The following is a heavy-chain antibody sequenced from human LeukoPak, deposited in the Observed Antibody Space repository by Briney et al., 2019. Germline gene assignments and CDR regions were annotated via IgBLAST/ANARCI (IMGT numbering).Heavy chain of an antibody. V-gene: IGHV3-48*04. CDR2: ISSSGATI. CDR1: GFTFGSYT. D-gene: IGHD3-22*01. J-gene: IGHJ6*02. CDR3: VRDDSGGNYYNGMDV. Sequence: GGSLRLSCAASGFTFGSYTMNWVRQAPGKGLEWLSYISSSGATIYYADSVKGRFTISRDNAKNSLNLQMNSLRAEDTAVYYCVRDDSGGNYYNGMDVWGQGTTVTVSS.